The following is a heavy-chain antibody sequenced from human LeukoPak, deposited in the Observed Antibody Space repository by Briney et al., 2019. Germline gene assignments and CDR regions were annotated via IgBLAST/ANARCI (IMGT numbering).Heavy chain of an antibody. V-gene: IGHV1-3*01. D-gene: IGHD6-19*01. Sequence: VSVKVSCKASGYTFTSYAMHWVRQAPGQRLEWMGWINAGNGNTKYSQKFQGRVTITRDTSASTAYMELSSLRSEDTAVYYCARDQGAGAFDIWGQGTMVTVSS. CDR1: GYTFTSYA. CDR3: ARDQGAGAFDI. CDR2: INAGNGNT. J-gene: IGHJ3*02.